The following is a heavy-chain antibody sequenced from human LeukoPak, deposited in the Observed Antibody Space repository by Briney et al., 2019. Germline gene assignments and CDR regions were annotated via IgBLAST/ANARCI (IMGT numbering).Heavy chain of an antibody. CDR3: ARGYCSGGSCYESRGYFDY. J-gene: IGHJ4*02. D-gene: IGHD2-15*01. CDR1: GGSISSYY. CDR2: IYTSGST. V-gene: IGHV4-4*07. Sequence: SETLSLTCTVSGGSISSYYWSWIRQPAGKGLEWIGRIYTSGSTNYNPSLKSRVTMSVDTSKNQFSLKLSSVTAADTAVYYCARGYCSGGSCYESRGYFDYWGQGTLVTVSS.